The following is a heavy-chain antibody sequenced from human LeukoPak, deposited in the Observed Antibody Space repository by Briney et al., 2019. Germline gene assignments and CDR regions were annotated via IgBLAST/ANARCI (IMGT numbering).Heavy chain of an antibody. CDR2: IKEDGSEK. V-gene: IGHV3-7*01. CDR1: GFSFSDHW. D-gene: IGHD1-26*01. Sequence: PGGSLRLSCVASGFSFSDHWMNWFRQAPGKGLEWVANIKEDGSEKYYVDSVKGRFTISRDNAKNSLYLQMNSLRAEDTAVYYCAREQVGATSLDYWGQGTLVTVSS. J-gene: IGHJ4*02. CDR3: AREQVGATSLDY.